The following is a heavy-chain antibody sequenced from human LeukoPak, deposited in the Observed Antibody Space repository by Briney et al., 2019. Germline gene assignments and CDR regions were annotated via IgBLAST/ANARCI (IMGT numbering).Heavy chain of an antibody. CDR1: GFTFSDNW. J-gene: IGHJ6*04. Sequence: PGGSLRLSCAASGFTFSDNWMHWVRQAPGKGLVWVSRIEGDGTGTVYADSVKGRFTISRDNAKNTPYLQMNSLRAEDTAVYYCTRDYYYRMDVWGKGTTVTVSS. CDR3: TRDYYYRMDV. V-gene: IGHV3-74*01. CDR2: IEGDGTGT.